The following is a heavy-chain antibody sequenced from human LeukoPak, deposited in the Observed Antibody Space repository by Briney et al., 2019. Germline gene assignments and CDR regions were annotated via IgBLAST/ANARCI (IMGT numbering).Heavy chain of an antibody. D-gene: IGHD1-26*01. J-gene: IGHJ3*02. V-gene: IGHV3-48*04. CDR2: ISSSSSTT. CDR1: GFTFSTYS. Sequence: GGSLRLSCADSGFTFSTYSMNWVRQASGKGLEWISYISSSSSTTYYADSVKGRFTISRDNAKNSLYLQMNSLRAEDTALYHCARVDVGSNGAFDIWGQGTMVTVSS. CDR3: ARVDVGSNGAFDI.